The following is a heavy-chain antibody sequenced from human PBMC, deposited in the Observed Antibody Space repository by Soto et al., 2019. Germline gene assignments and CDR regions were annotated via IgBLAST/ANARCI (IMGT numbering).Heavy chain of an antibody. J-gene: IGHJ3*02. D-gene: IGHD6-6*01. CDR3: ARGGSRVLQAGAFDI. CDR2: INPGAGSV. CDR1: GYTFTTKY. V-gene: IGHV1-46*01. Sequence: ASVKVSCKASGYTFTTKYMHLVRQAPGQGLEWMGMINPGAGSVSYAQRFQGRLTVTRDTSTSTVFMELSSLRSEDTAVFYCARGGSRVLQAGAFDIWGQGTMVTVSS.